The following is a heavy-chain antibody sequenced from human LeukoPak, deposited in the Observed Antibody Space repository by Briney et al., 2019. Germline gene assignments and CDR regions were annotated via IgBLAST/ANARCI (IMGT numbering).Heavy chain of an antibody. CDR1: GFTFSSYW. Sequence: GGSLRLSCAASGFTFSSYWMSWVRQAPGKGLEWVANIKQDGSEKYYVDSVKGRFTISRDNAKNSLYLQMYSLRAEDTAVYYCARDRKYYDILTGYYDYWGQGTLVTVSS. D-gene: IGHD3-9*01. CDR3: ARDRKYYDILTGYYDY. J-gene: IGHJ4*02. CDR2: IKQDGSEK. V-gene: IGHV3-7*01.